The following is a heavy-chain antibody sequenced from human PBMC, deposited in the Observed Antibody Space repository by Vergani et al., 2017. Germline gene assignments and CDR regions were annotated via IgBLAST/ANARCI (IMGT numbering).Heavy chain of an antibody. CDR2: LTGGGGST. D-gene: IGHD1-26*01. Sequence: EVQLLESGGSLKQPGGSVRLSCAASGFTFSTYAMHWVRQAPGKGLERVSALTGGGGSTYYADSFKGRFIISRDNSRDTLYLQMNSLRPEDAATYYCVKDAGSYGNFFDYWGQGTLVSVSS. V-gene: IGHV3-23*01. CDR1: GFTFSTYA. CDR3: VKDAGSYGNFFDY. J-gene: IGHJ4*02.